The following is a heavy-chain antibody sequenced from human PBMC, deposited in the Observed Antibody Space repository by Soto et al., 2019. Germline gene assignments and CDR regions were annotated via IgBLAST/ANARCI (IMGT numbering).Heavy chain of an antibody. J-gene: IGHJ4*02. D-gene: IGHD5-18*01. CDR2: INRSGST. Sequence: ASETLSLTCAVYGGSFSGYYWSWIRQPPGKGLEWIGEINRSGSTNYNPSLKSRVTISVDTSKNQFSMKLSSVTAADTAVYYCARGDTAMVTIDYWGQGTLVTVSS. V-gene: IGHV4-34*01. CDR1: GGSFSGYY. CDR3: ARGDTAMVTIDY.